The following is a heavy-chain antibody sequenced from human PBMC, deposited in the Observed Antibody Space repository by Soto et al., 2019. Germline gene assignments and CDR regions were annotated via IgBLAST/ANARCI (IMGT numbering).Heavy chain of an antibody. CDR1: GVSVTNSSYY. D-gene: IGHD4-17*01. CDR3: VSQRTTVPTQAYFDY. Sequence: PSDTLSLTCTVSGVSVTNSSYYWGWIRQSPGKGLEWIGSVYYRGRSYSKSSVKSRVTISVDTSRNRFSLSLNSVTASDTAVYFCVSQRTTVPTQAYFDYWGPGALVTVSS. V-gene: IGHV4-39*01. CDR2: VYYRGRS. J-gene: IGHJ4*02.